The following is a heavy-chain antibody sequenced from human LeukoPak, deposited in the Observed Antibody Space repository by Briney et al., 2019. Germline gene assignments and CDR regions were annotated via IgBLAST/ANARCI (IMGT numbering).Heavy chain of an antibody. V-gene: IGHV3-23*01. J-gene: IGHJ3*02. CDR2: ISGSGGST. D-gene: IGHD1-26*01. CDR1: GFTFSSYA. CDR3: AKDIGLRYSGSKGAFDI. Sequence: QPGGSLRLSCAASGFTFSSYAMSWVRQAPGKGLEWVSAISGSGGSTYYADSVKGRFTISRDNSKNTLYLQMNSLRAEDTALYYCAKDIGLRYSGSKGAFDIWGQGTMVTVSS.